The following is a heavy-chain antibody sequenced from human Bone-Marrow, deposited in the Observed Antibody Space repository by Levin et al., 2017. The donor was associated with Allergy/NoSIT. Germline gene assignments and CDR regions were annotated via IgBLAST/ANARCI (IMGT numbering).Heavy chain of an antibody. CDR2: IKSKSAGGTT. D-gene: IGHD3-22*01. V-gene: IGHV3-15*01. J-gene: IGHJ4*02. Sequence: AGGSLRLSCAASGFTFSNAWMNWVRQAPGKGLEWVGRIKSKSAGGTTDYSAPVKGRFTISRDDSKNTLFLQMNSLKIEDTAFYYCEATHYYDTNSPPGDYWGQGALVTVSS. CDR3: EATHYYDTNSPPGDY. CDR1: GFTFSNAW.